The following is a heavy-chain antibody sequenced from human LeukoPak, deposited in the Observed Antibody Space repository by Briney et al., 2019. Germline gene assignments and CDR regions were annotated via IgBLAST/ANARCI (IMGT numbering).Heavy chain of an antibody. D-gene: IGHD1-26*01. CDR2: IYYTGST. CDR1: GDSISRGGYY. V-gene: IGHV4-31*03. Sequence: SQTLSPTCTVSGDSISRGGYYWSWIRQHPEKGLEWIGYIYYTGSTYYNPPLKSRVTISVDISKNQFSLKVTSVTAADTAVYYCAREGSTGSYLFDPWGQGTLVTVSS. CDR3: AREGSTGSYLFDP. J-gene: IGHJ5*02.